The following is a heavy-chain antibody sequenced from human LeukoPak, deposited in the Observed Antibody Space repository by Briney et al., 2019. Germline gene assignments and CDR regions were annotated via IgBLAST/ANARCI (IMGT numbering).Heavy chain of an antibody. CDR3: ARDGDYAQDFDY. D-gene: IGHD4-17*01. J-gene: IGHJ4*02. CDR1: GFTFSSYG. Sequence: PGRSLRLSCAASGFTFSSYGMHWVRQAPGKGLEWVAVIWYDGSNKYYADSVKGRFTISRDNAKNSLYLQMNSLRAEDTAVYFCARDGDYAQDFDYWGQGTLVTVSS. CDR2: IWYDGSNK. V-gene: IGHV3-33*01.